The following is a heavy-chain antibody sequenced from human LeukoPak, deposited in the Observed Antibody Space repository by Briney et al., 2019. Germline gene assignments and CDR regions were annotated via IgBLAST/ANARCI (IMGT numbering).Heavy chain of an antibody. CDR3: ARDIRLYSGSSRIAYDI. CDR1: GGSISSYY. V-gene: IGHV4-4*07. J-gene: IGHJ3*02. CDR2: IYTSGST. Sequence: SETLSLTCTVSGGSISSYYWSWIRQPAGKGLEWIGRIYTSGSTNYNPSLKSRVTISVDTSKNQFSLKLSSVTAADTAVYYCARDIRLYSGSSRIAYDIWGQGTMVTVSS. D-gene: IGHD1-26*01.